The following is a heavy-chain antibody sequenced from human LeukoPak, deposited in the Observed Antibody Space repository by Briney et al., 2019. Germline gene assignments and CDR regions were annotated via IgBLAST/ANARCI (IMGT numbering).Heavy chain of an antibody. V-gene: IGHV3-48*01. CDR2: ISGSSSTI. D-gene: IGHD3-10*01. Sequence: GGSLRLSCAASGFTFSSYSMNWVRQAPGKGLEWVSYISGSSSTIYYADSVKGRFTISRDNAKNSLYLQMNSLRVGDTAVYYCARAVPMARGVNFYDYWGQGTLVTVSS. CDR3: ARAVPMARGVNFYDY. J-gene: IGHJ4*02. CDR1: GFTFSSYS.